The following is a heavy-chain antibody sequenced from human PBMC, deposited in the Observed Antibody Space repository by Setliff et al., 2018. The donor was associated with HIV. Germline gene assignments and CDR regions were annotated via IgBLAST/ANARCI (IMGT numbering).Heavy chain of an antibody. V-gene: IGHV4-34*01. CDR3: AREDYYYYGMDV. CDR2: INHSGGT. Sequence: PSQTLSLTCAVYGGSFSAYYWSWIRQTPGKGLEWIGEINHSGGTNYNPSLKSRVTMSVDTSKNQFSLKLSSVTAADTAVYYCAREDYYYYGMDVWGQGTTVTVSS. CDR1: GGSFSAYY. J-gene: IGHJ6*02.